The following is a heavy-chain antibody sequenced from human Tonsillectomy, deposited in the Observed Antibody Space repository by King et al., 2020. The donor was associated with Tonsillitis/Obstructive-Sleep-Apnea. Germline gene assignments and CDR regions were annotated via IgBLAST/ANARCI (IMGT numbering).Heavy chain of an antibody. CDR2: IYYSGST. Sequence: VQLQESGPGLVKPSETLSLTCTVSGGSISSYYWSWIRQPPGKGLEWIGYIYYSGSTNYNPSLKSRVTISVDTSKHQFSLQLSSVTAADTAVYYCAGRVGLRAPFDYWGQGTLVTVSS. CDR1: GGSISSYY. D-gene: IGHD1-26*01. CDR3: AGRVGLRAPFDY. V-gene: IGHV4-59*08. J-gene: IGHJ4*02.